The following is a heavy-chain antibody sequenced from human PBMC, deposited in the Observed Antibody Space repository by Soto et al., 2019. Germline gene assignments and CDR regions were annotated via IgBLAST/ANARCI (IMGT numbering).Heavy chain of an antibody. D-gene: IGHD2-15*01. J-gene: IGHJ4*02. CDR1: GYTFASLD. Sequence: QVQLVQSGAEVKKPGASVKVSCKSSGYTFASLDINWVRQTTGQGLEWMGWMSPNSGYTDYVQKFQGRVTMTRDTSLNTAYMELSSLTSEDSAIYYCARGVDAGYDYWGQGTLVTVSS. CDR2: MSPNSGYT. V-gene: IGHV1-8*01. CDR3: ARGVDAGYDY.